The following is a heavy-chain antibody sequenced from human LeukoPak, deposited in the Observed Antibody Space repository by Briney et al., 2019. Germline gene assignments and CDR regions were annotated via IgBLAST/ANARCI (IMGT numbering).Heavy chain of an antibody. Sequence: SGTLSLTCTVSGSSISSSYWSWVRQPPGKRLEWIGFIYYNGNTNSNPSLKSRVTISADTSKNQFSLKLTSVTAADTAVYYCVIGNYDNRGYSYAFDIWGQGAMVTVSS. J-gene: IGHJ3*02. D-gene: IGHD3-22*01. CDR1: GSSISSSY. CDR2: IYYNGNT. CDR3: VIGNYDNRGYSYAFDI. V-gene: IGHV4-59*01.